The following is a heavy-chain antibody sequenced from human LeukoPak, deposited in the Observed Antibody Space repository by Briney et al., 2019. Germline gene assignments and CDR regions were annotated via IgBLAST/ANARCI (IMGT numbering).Heavy chain of an antibody. V-gene: IGHV4-38-2*02. CDR3: ARDGVKYSYRIGGREAFDI. CDR2: IYHSGST. CDR1: GYSISSGYY. D-gene: IGHD5-18*01. Sequence: SETLSLTCTVSGYSISSGYYWGWIRQPPGKGLEWIGSIYHSGSTYYNPSLKSRVTISVDTSKNQFSLKLSSVTAADTAVYYCARDGVKYSYRIGGREAFDIWGQGTMVTVSS. J-gene: IGHJ3*02.